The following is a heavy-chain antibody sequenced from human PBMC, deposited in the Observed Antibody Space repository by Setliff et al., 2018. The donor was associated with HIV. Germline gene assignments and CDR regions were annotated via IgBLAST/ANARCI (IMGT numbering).Heavy chain of an antibody. J-gene: IGHJ4*02. V-gene: IGHV4-59*11. CDR3: AKGGKGYSGRYYFDY. D-gene: IGHD1-26*01. Sequence: SETLSLTCTVSGGSISSHYWSWIRQSPGKGLEWIGSVSYSGSTLYNPSLKSRVTISVDTSKNTLFLQMNSLRAEDTAVYYCAKGGKGYSGRYYFDYWGQGTLVTVSS. CDR1: GGSISSHY. CDR2: VSYSGST.